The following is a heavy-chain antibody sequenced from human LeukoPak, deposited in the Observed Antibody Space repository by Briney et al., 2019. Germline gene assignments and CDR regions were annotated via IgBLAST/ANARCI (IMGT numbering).Heavy chain of an antibody. Sequence: GGSLRLSRAASGFIFSSYGVSWVRQPPGKGLEWVSAISGNGGKTFYADSVKGRFTISRDNSKNTLFLQMNNLRAEDTAVYYCGKDRGYSFDYWGQGTLVTVSS. CDR1: GFIFSSYG. J-gene: IGHJ4*02. CDR3: GKDRGYSFDY. V-gene: IGHV3-23*01. CDR2: ISGNGGKT. D-gene: IGHD2-15*01.